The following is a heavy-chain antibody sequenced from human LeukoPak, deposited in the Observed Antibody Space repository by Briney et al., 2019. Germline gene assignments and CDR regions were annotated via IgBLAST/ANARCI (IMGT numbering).Heavy chain of an antibody. CDR1: GFTFNNYG. CDR3: AREYSSGFNY. CDR2: IRYNGNNQ. D-gene: IGHD6-19*01. Sequence: PGGSLRLSCAASGFTFNNYGMHWVRQAPGEGLEWVAFIRYNGNNQYYADSVKGRFTISRDNSKNTLYLQMNSLRAEDTAVYYCAREYSSGFNYWGQGTLVTVSS. V-gene: IGHV3-30*02. J-gene: IGHJ4*02.